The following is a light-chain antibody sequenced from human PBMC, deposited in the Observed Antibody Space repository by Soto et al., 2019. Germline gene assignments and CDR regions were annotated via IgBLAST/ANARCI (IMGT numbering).Light chain of an antibody. J-gene: IGKJ2*01. CDR2: SGT. CDR1: QTVSSGH. V-gene: IGKV3-20*01. Sequence: EIVLTQSPGTLSLSPGERATLSCRASQTVSSGHLAWYQHKPGQAPRLLISSGTSRATGIPDRFSGSGSGTDFTLTVSRLEPEHFAVYFCHQYVRSPYTFGPGTKLEI. CDR3: HQYVRSPYT.